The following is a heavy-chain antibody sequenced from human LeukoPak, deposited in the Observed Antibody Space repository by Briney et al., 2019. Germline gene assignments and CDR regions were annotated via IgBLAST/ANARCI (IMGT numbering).Heavy chain of an antibody. CDR3: ARRATVTSHYFDY. J-gene: IGHJ4*02. CDR2: IFDSGST. CDR1: GGSISSSY. D-gene: IGHD4-17*01. Sequence: PSETLSLTCTVSGGSISSSYWSWIRQPPGKGLEWIGSIFDSGSTYYNPSLKSRVTISVDTSKNQFSLKLSSVTAADTAVYYCARRATVTSHYFDYWGQGTLVTVSS. V-gene: IGHV4-59*05.